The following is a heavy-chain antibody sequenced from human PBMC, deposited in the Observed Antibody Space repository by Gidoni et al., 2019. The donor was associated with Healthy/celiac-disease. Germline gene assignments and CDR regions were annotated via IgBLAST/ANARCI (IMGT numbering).Heavy chain of an antibody. J-gene: IGHJ4*02. CDR1: GGSISSYY. V-gene: IGHV4-59*08. CDR2: IYYSGST. Sequence: QVQLQESGPGLVKPSETLSLTCTGSGGSISSYYWSWIRQPPGKGLEWIGYIYYSGSTNYNPSLKSRVTISVDTSKNQFSLKLSSVTAADTAVYYCARHVDTAMVTTNFDYWGQGTLVTVSS. CDR3: ARHVDTAMVTTNFDY. D-gene: IGHD5-18*01.